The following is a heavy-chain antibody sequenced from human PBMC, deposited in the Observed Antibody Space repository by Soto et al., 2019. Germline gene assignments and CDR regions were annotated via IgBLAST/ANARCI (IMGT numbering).Heavy chain of an antibody. CDR1: GFTFSSYG. D-gene: IGHD3-16*02. J-gene: IGHJ4*02. CDR3: AKDSYASGSYLVY. V-gene: IGHV3-30*18. Sequence: PVGSLRLSCAASGFTFSSYGMHWVRQAPGKGLEWVAVISYDGSNKHYADSVKGRFTISRDNSKNTLYLQMNSLRAEDTAVYYCAKDSYASGSYLVYWGQGTQVTVSS. CDR2: ISYDGSNK.